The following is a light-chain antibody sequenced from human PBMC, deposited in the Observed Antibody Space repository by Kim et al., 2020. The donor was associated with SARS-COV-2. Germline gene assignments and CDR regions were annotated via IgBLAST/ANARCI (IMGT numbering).Light chain of an antibody. V-gene: IGLV3-1*01. CDR1: KLGDKY. J-gene: IGLJ3*02. CDR3: QAWDRKTAV. Sequence: SVSPGETARITCSGDKLGDKYACWYQQRPGQSPVLVIHQDNKRPSGIPERFSASNSGNTATLTISGTQAMDEADYYCQAWDRKTAVFGGGTQLTVL. CDR2: QDN.